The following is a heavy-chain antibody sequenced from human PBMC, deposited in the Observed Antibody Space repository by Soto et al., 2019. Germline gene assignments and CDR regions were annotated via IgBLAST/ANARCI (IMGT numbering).Heavy chain of an antibody. J-gene: IGHJ6*02. CDR3: ARDRSVVVAATHYYYYGMAV. D-gene: IGHD2-15*01. CDR1: GGTFSSYA. Sequence: QVQLVQSGAEVKKPGSSVKVSCKASGGTFSSYAISWVRQAPGQGLEWMGGIIPIFGTANYAQKFQGRVTITADESTSTAYMELSSLRSEDTAVYYCARDRSVVVAATHYYYYGMAVWGQGTTVTVSS. V-gene: IGHV1-69*01. CDR2: IIPIFGTA.